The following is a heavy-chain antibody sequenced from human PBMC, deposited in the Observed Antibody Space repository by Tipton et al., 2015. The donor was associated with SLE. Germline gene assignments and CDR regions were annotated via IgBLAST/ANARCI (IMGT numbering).Heavy chain of an antibody. Sequence: SLRLSCAASGFILSNYAMHWVRQAPGKGLEWVSIIYSGGSTYYADSVKGRFTISRDNSKNTLFLQMNSLRAGDTALYYCAEAYSSSWSYWRQGTLVTVSS. CDR2: IYSGGST. CDR1: GFILSNYA. V-gene: IGHV3-23*03. CDR3: AEAYSSSWSY. J-gene: IGHJ4*02. D-gene: IGHD6-13*01.